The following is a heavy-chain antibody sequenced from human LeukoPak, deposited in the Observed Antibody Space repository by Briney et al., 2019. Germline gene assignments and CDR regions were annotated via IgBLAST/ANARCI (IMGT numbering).Heavy chain of an antibody. V-gene: IGHV1-3*01. Sequence: ASVKVSCKASGYTFTSYAMHWVRQAPGQRLEWMGWINAGNGNTKYSQKFQGRVTITRDTSASTAYMELSSLRSEDTAVYYCARSGPIVGAFDYWGQGTLVTVSS. J-gene: IGHJ4*02. CDR3: ARSGPIVGAFDY. D-gene: IGHD1-26*01. CDR1: GYTFTSYA. CDR2: INAGNGNT.